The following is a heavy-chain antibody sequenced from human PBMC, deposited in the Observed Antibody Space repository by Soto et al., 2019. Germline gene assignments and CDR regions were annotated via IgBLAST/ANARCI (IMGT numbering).Heavy chain of an antibody. V-gene: IGHV4-31*03. CDR1: GGSISSGGYY. CDR2: IYYSGST. D-gene: IGHD6-13*01. CDR3: ASSSWYWFDP. Sequence: SETLSLTCTVSGGSISSGGYYWSWIRQHPGKGLEWIGYIYYSGSTYYNPSLKSRVTIAVDTSKNQFSLKLSSVTAADTAVYYCASSSWYWFDPWGQGTLVTVSS. J-gene: IGHJ5*02.